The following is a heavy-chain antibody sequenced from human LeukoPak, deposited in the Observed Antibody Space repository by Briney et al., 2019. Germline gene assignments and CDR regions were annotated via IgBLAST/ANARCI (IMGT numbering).Heavy chain of an antibody. D-gene: IGHD3-10*01. V-gene: IGHV4-34*01. CDR3: ARPTRYYYGSGSKPRAFDI. CDR2: INHSGST. Sequence: PSETLSLTCAVYGGSFSGYYWSWIRQPPGKGLEWIGEINHSGSTNYNPSLKSRVTISVDTSKNQFSLKLSSVTAADTAVYYCARPTRYYYGSGSKPRAFDIWGQGTMVTVSS. CDR1: GGSFSGYY. J-gene: IGHJ3*02.